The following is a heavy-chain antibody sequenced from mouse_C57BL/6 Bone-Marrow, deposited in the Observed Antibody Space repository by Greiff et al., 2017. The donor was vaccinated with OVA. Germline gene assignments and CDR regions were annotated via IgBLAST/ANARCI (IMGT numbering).Heavy chain of an antibody. Sequence: QVQLQQPGAELVKPGASVKLSCKASGYTFTSYWMHWVKQRPGRGLEWIGRIDPNSGGTKYNEKFKSKATLTVDKPSSTAYMRLSSLTSEDAAVDYCARRGTTVVATGDYWGQGTTLTVSS. V-gene: IGHV1-72*01. CDR3: ARRGTTVVATGDY. J-gene: IGHJ2*01. CDR2: IDPNSGGT. D-gene: IGHD1-1*01. CDR1: GYTFTSYW.